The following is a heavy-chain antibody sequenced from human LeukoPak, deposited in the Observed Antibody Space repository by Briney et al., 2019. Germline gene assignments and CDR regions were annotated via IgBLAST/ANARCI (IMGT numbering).Heavy chain of an antibody. V-gene: IGHV3-7*01. Sequence: GGSLRLSCAASGFTFSSHWMSWVRQAPGKGLEWVANIKKDGSEKYYVDAVKGRFTISRDNAKTSLYLQMNSLRAEDTAVYYCARDLSGIAGYTYGRGIDYWGQGTLVTASS. J-gene: IGHJ4*02. CDR1: GFTFSSHW. D-gene: IGHD5-18*01. CDR3: ARDLSGIAGYTYGRGIDY. CDR2: IKKDGSEK.